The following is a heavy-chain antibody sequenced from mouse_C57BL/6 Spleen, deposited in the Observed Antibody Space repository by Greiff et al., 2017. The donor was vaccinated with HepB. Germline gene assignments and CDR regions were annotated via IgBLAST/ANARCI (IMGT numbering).Heavy chain of an antibody. J-gene: IGHJ4*01. CDR3: ARHEDSTNYGTGAMDY. CDR2: FYPGSGSI. Sequence: VQGVESGAELVKPGASVKLSCKASGYTFTEYTIHWVKQRSGQGLEWIGWFYPGSGSIKYNEKFKDKATLTADKSSSTVYMELSRLTSEDSAVYFCARHEDSTNYGTGAMDYWGQGTSVTVSS. V-gene: IGHV1-62-2*01. D-gene: IGHD1-1*01. CDR1: GYTFTEYT.